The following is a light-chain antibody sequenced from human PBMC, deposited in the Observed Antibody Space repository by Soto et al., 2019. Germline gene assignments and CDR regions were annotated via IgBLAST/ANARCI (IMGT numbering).Light chain of an antibody. V-gene: IGKV3D-15*01. J-gene: IGKJ1*01. Sequence: EVMMTQFPDTVSVTAGETVTLSCGASQSVRTNLAWYQQRPGQAPRLLIHYASTRASDISARFSGSGSGTNFTLAISSLQSEDFAVYYCQQYAYWPETFGQGTKVDIK. CDR1: QSVRTN. CDR3: QQYAYWPET. CDR2: YAS.